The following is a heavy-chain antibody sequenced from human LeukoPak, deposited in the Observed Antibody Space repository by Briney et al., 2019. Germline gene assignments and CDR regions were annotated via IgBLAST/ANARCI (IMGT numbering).Heavy chain of an antibody. CDR1: GYSLTSNW. CDR3: ARAITGTDRLVDY. V-gene: IGHV5-51*01. Sequence: GESLKISCKGSGYSLTSNWIGWVRQMPGKGLEWMGNIYPGDSDTRYSPSFQGQVTISADKSISTAYLQWSSLKASDTAMYYCARAITGTDRLVDYWGQGTLVTVSS. D-gene: IGHD1-20*01. J-gene: IGHJ4*02. CDR2: IYPGDSDT.